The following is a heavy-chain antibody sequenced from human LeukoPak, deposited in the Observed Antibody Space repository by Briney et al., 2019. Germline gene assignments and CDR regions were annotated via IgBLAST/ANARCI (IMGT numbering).Heavy chain of an antibody. Sequence: SETLSLTCAVYGGSLSGYYWSWIRQPPGKWLEWIGEINHSGGTKYNPSLKSRVTISVDTSKNQFSLNLTSVTAADTAVYYCARDAIFGVNSNWFDPWGQGTLVTVSS. CDR2: INHSGGT. D-gene: IGHD3-3*01. J-gene: IGHJ5*02. CDR1: GGSLSGYY. CDR3: ARDAIFGVNSNWFDP. V-gene: IGHV4-34*01.